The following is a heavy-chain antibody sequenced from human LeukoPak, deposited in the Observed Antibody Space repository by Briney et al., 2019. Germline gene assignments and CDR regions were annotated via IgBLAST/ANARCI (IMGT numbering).Heavy chain of an antibody. J-gene: IGHJ6*03. CDR3: AGLYCSSTSCYYYYMDV. CDR1: GGSISSYY. Sequence: PSETLSLTCTVSGGSISSYYWSWIRQPPGKGLEWIGYIYYSGSTNYNPSLKSRVTISVDTSKNQFSLKLSSVTAADTAVYYCAGLYCSSTSCYYYYMDVRGKGTTVTVSS. CDR2: IYYSGST. D-gene: IGHD2-2*01. V-gene: IGHV4-59*01.